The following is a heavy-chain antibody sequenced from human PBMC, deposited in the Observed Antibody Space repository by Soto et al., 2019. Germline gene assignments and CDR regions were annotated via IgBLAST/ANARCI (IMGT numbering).Heavy chain of an antibody. J-gene: IGHJ4*02. Sequence: QVQLQESGPGLVKPSQTLSLTCTVSGGSISSGGYYWSWIRQHPGKGLEWIGYIYYSGSTYYNPSRKRRVTLSVDTSKNQFSLKLSSVTAADTAVYYCARGRSSTSPYPIGYWGQGTLVTVSS. CDR1: GGSISSGGYY. D-gene: IGHD2-2*01. V-gene: IGHV4-31*03. CDR3: ARGRSSTSPYPIGY. CDR2: IYYSGST.